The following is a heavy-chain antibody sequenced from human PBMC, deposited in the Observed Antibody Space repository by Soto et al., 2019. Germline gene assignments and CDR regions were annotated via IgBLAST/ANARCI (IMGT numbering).Heavy chain of an antibody. CDR1: GYSFAIYW. J-gene: IGHJ3*02. V-gene: IGHV5-51*01. CDR2: IYPGDSDT. CDR3: ARHSVSLNAFDI. D-gene: IGHD1-26*01. Sequence: GESLKISCKASGYSFAIYWIGWVRQMPGKGLEWMAIIYPGDSDTRYSPSFQGQVTISADKSISTAYLQWSSLKASDTAIYYCARHSVSLNAFDIWGQGTLVTVSS.